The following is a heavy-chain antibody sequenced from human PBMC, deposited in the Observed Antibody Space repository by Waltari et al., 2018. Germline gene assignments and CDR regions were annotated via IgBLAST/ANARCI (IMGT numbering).Heavy chain of an antibody. V-gene: IGHV1-69*14. Sequence: QVQLVQSGAEVKKPGSSVKVSCKASGGTFSSYAISWVRQDPGQGLEWMGGIIHIFGTGNYAKNVQGRVTITADKSTSTAYMELSSLRSEDTAVYYCARDYYYDSSGYYPDAFDIWGQGTMVTVSS. CDR1: GGTFSSYA. J-gene: IGHJ3*02. CDR3: ARDYYYDSSGYYPDAFDI. D-gene: IGHD3-22*01. CDR2: IIHIFGTG.